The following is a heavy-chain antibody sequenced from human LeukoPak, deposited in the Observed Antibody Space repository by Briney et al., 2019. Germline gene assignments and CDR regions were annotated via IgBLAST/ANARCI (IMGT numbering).Heavy chain of an antibody. V-gene: IGHV4-31*11. CDR1: GGSISSGGYY. CDR2: IYYSGST. CDR3: ARGEGYCSSTSCYTYYYGMDV. Sequence: TLSLTCAVSGGSISSGGYYWGWIRQHPGKGLEWIGYIYYSGSTYYNPSLKSRVTISVDTSKNQFSLKLSSVTAADTAVYYCARGEGYCSSTSCYTYYYGMDVWGQGTTVTVSS. J-gene: IGHJ6*02. D-gene: IGHD2-2*02.